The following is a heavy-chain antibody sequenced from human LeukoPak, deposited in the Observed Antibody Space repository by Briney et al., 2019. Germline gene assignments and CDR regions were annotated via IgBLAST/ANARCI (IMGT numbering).Heavy chain of an antibody. CDR2: INHSESP. CDR3: ARQGGGFWYFDL. D-gene: IGHD6-25*01. CDR1: GGSFSGYY. Sequence: PSETLSLTCAVYGGSFSGYYWRWIRQPPGKGLEWIGEINHSESPNYNPSLKSRVTISVDTSKNKFSLKLSSVTAADTAVYYCARQGGGFWYFDLWGRGTLVTVSS. V-gene: IGHV4-34*01. J-gene: IGHJ2*01.